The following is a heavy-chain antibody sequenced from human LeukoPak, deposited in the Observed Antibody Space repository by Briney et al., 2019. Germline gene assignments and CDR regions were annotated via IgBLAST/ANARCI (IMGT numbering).Heavy chain of an antibody. CDR2: ITYSGGNI. CDR1: GFTFSNYA. CDR3: AKRLDGSSSWYYFDY. D-gene: IGHD6-13*01. J-gene: IGHJ4*02. V-gene: IGHV3-23*01. Sequence: PGGSLRLSCAASGFTFSNYAMNWVRQAPGKGLEWVSTITYSGGNIYYADSVKGRFTISRDNSKNTLYLQMNSLRAEDTALYYCAKRLDGSSSWYYFDYWGQGTLVTVSS.